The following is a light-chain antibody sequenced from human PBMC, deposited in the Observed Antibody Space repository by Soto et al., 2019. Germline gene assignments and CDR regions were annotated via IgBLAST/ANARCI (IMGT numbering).Light chain of an antibody. J-gene: IGKJ1*01. Sequence: DIQMTQSPSTLSASVGDRVTITCRASQSISNWLAWYQQRPGKAPKLLIYKASSLESGVPSRFSGSGFGTELALTISSLQPDDLATYYCQQFYDYCTFGQGTKVEIK. CDR2: KAS. CDR3: QQFYDYCT. V-gene: IGKV1-5*03. CDR1: QSISNW.